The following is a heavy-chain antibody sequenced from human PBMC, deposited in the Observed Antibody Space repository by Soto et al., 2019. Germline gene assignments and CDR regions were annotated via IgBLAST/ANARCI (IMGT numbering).Heavy chain of an antibody. V-gene: IGHV5-10-1*04. CDR2: IDPSDSYT. D-gene: IGHD3-10*01. Sequence: LKISCKGSGYSFTSYWISWVRQMPGKGLEWMGRIDPSDSYTNYSPSFQGQVTISADKSISTAYLQWSSLKASDTAMYYCARLRGDPSYYYYYMDVWGKGTTVTVSS. CDR3: ARLRGDPSYYYYYMDV. CDR1: GYSFTSYW. J-gene: IGHJ6*03.